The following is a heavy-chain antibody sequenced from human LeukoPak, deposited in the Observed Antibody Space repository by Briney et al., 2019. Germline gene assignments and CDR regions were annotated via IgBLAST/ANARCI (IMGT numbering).Heavy chain of an antibody. V-gene: IGHV3-7*03. D-gene: IGHD2-8*01. CDR3: AHYCTNGVCHTRQRHYYYYMDV. CDR1: GFSFSTSW. J-gene: IGHJ6*03. CDR2: IKRDGSET. Sequence: GGSLRLSCGASGFSFSTSWMSWVRQAPGKGLEWVANIKRDGSETYYVDSVKGRFTISRENTKNLLFLQMDSLREEDTAVYYCAHYCTNGVCHTRQRHYYYYMDVWGKGTTVTVSS.